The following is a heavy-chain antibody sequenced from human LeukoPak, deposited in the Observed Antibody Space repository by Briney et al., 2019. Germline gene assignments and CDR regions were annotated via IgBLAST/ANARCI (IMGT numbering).Heavy chain of an antibody. CDR1: GYTFINYY. CDR2: INPSGGGT. Sequence: ASVTVSCKASGYTFINYYIQWVRQSPGQGLEWVGLINPSGGGTSTAQKFQGRVAMTRDTSTSAVYMELSRLRSQDTAVYYCARVKSCGGDCYFLDHWGQGTLVTVSS. V-gene: IGHV1-46*01. D-gene: IGHD2-21*02. CDR3: ARVKSCGGDCYFLDH. J-gene: IGHJ4*02.